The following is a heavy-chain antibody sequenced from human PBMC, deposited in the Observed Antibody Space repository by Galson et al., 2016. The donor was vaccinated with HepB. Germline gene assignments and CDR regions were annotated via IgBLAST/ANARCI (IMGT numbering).Heavy chain of an antibody. CDR1: GYTFPSYA. D-gene: IGHD6-19*01. V-gene: IGHV1-3*01. CDR2: IDAGNGNT. J-gene: IGHJ4*02. CDR3: ARSITGYTSGWGVMRY. Sequence: SVKVSCKASGYTFPSYALHWVRQAPGQRLEWMGWIDAGNGNTKYSQKFQGRVTITRDTFASTAYMELRRLRFEDTAVYYCARSITGYTSGWGVMRYWGQGTLVTVSS.